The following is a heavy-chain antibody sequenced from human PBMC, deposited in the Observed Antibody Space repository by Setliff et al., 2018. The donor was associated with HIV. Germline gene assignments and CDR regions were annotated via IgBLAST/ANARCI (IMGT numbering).Heavy chain of an antibody. V-gene: IGHV4-59*01. CDR2: VSYSGNP. D-gene: IGHD2-8*02. Sequence: LSLTCTVSGGSISPYYWGWIRQPPGRGLEWIGSVSYSGNPNYHPSLKSRLTISADMSKNKFSLNLTSVTAADTAVYYCARAAGGIYYGYHYYYMDVWGKGTTVTVSS. J-gene: IGHJ6*03. CDR3: ARAAGGIYYGYHYYYMDV. CDR1: GGSISPYY.